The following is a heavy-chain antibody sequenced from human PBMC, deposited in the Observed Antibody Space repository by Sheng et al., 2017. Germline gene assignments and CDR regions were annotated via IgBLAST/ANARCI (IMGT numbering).Heavy chain of an antibody. J-gene: IGHJ3*01. CDR3: AKGSYHYDSRPPGD. D-gene: IGHD3-22*01. Sequence: QVQLVESGGGVVQPGGSLRLSCTASGFTFSSYGMHWVRQAPGKGLEWVTFIRYDGSNKYYGASVKGRFIISRDNSKSTVYLQMTSLTAEDTAVYYCAKGSYHYDSRPPGDWGQGTMVTVSS. CDR2: IRYDGSNK. CDR1: GFTFSSYG. V-gene: IGHV3-30*02.